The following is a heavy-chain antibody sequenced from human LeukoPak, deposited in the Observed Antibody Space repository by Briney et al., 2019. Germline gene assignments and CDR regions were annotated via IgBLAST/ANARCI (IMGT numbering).Heavy chain of an antibody. CDR2: INAGNGNT. V-gene: IGHV1-3*01. Sequence: GASVNVSCTASGYTFTIYAMHWVRQAPGQRLEWMGWINAGNGNTKYSQKFQGRVTITRDTSASTAYMELSSLRSEDTAVYYCARERSYYDFWSGYYGYWGQGTLVTVSS. D-gene: IGHD3-3*01. J-gene: IGHJ4*02. CDR3: ARERSYYDFWSGYYGY. CDR1: GYTFTIYA.